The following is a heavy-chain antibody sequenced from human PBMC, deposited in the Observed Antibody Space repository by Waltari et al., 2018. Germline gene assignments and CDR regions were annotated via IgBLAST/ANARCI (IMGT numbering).Heavy chain of an antibody. D-gene: IGHD1-7*01. CDR3: LNYDFDS. Sequence: DVQVVESGGGLVRPGGSLRLSCIGSGFNFSNYFIHWVRQAPGEGPVWGARINKDVSIVNYADSVKGRFSISRDNAKSTVYLQMNNLRGEDTALYHCLNYDFDSWGQGTLVTVSS. J-gene: IGHJ4*02. CDR2: INKDVSIV. CDR1: GFNFSNYF. V-gene: IGHV3-74*01.